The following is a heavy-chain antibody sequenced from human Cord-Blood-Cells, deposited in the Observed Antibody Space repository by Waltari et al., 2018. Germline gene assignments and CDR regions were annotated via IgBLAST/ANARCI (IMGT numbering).Heavy chain of an antibody. D-gene: IGHD1-26*01. CDR3: ARRYSGSYRY. J-gene: IGHJ4*02. CDR1: GYTFTGYY. CDR2: INPNSGGT. Sequence: QVQLVQSGAEVTKPGASVKVPCKAAGYTFTGYYMHWVRQAPGQGLEWMGWINPNSGGTNYAQKFQGRVTMTRDTSISTAYMELSRLRSDDTAMYYCARRYSGSYRYWGQGTLVTVSS. V-gene: IGHV1-2*02.